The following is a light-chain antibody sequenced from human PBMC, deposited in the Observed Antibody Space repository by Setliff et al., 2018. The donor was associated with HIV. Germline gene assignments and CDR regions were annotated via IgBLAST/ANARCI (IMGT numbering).Light chain of an antibody. Sequence: SALAQPASVSGSPGQSITISCTGTSNDVGAYNTVYWYQQHPGEAPKLMIYDVSTRPSGVSNRFSGSKSGNTASLTISGLQTGDEADYYCSSYTSSSTDVFGTGTKVTVL. J-gene: IGLJ1*01. V-gene: IGLV2-14*01. CDR3: SSYTSSSTDV. CDR1: SNDVGAYNT. CDR2: DVS.